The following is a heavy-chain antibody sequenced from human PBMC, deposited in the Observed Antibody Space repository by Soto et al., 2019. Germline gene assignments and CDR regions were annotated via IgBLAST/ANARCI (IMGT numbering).Heavy chain of an antibody. Sequence: QVQLQESGPGLVKPSGTLSLTCAVSGGSISSSNWWSWVRQPPGKGLEWIGEIYHSGSTNYNPSLKSRVTISVDKSKNQSPLKLSSVTAADTAVYYCARDYMVRGVMRWFDPWGQGTLVTVSS. CDR2: IYHSGST. D-gene: IGHD3-10*01. V-gene: IGHV4-4*02. J-gene: IGHJ5*02. CDR3: ARDYMVRGVMRWFDP. CDR1: GGSISSSNW.